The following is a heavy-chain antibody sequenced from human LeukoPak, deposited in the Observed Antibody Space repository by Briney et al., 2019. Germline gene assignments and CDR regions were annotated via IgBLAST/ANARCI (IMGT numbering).Heavy chain of an antibody. D-gene: IGHD4-23*01. V-gene: IGHV3-33*01. Sequence: GGSLRLSCAASGFIFSSYGMRWVRQAPGKGLEWVAVIWYDGSNKYYADSVKGRFTISRDNSKNTLYLQVNSLRAEDTAVYYCARDYGGTLEYWGQGTLVTVSS. CDR1: GFIFSSYG. CDR2: IWYDGSNK. CDR3: ARDYGGTLEY. J-gene: IGHJ4*02.